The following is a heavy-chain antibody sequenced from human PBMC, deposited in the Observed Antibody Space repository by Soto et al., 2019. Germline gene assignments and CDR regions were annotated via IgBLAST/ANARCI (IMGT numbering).Heavy chain of an antibody. Sequence: PGWSLRLSCASSVFTFSSYAVSWVRQAPGKGLEWVSAISGSGGTTYYADSVKGRFTISRDNSKNTLYLQMNSLRADDTAVYYCAKDRTALSSSWYFFGSWGQGTLVTVSS. V-gene: IGHV3-23*01. CDR3: AKDRTALSSSWYFFGS. CDR2: ISGSGGTT. CDR1: VFTFSSYA. D-gene: IGHD6-13*01. J-gene: IGHJ4*02.